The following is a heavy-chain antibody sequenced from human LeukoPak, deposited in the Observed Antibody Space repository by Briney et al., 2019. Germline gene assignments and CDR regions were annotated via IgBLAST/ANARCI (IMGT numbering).Heavy chain of an antibody. CDR3: ARSPIVVTYYFDY. Sequence: NPSETLSLTCTVSGGSISSGGYYWSWIRQHPGKGLEWIGYIYYSGSTYYNPSLKSRVTISVDTSKNQFSLKLSSVTAADTAVYYCARSPIVVTYYFDYWGQGTLVTVSS. D-gene: IGHD3-22*01. CDR2: IYYSGST. CDR1: GGSISSGGYY. V-gene: IGHV4-31*03. J-gene: IGHJ4*02.